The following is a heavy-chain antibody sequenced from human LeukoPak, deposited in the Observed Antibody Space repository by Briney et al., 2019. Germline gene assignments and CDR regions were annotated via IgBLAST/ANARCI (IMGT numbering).Heavy chain of an antibody. CDR1: GLTFSNYA. CDR3: AKVPGGRAYYYGMDV. Sequence: GGSLRLSCAASGLTFSNYAMSWVRQAPGKGLEWVSGISDSGGSTYYADSVKGRFIISRDNSKNTLYLQMNSLRAEDTAVYYCAKVPGGRAYYYGMDVWGQGTTVTVSS. D-gene: IGHD3-16*01. J-gene: IGHJ6*02. CDR2: ISDSGGST. V-gene: IGHV3-23*01.